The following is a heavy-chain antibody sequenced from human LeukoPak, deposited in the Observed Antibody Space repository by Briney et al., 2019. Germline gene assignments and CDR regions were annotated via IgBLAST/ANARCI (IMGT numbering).Heavy chain of an antibody. CDR1: GGSFSSYY. CDR2: IYYNGNT. J-gene: IGHJ4*02. CDR3: ASLDY. V-gene: IGHV4-59*01. Sequence: PSETLSLTCTVSGGSFSSYYWSWIRQPPGKGLEWIGYIYYNGNTNYNPSLKRRVTISVDTSKNQFSLKLTSLTAADTAIYYCASLDYWGQGTLVTVTS.